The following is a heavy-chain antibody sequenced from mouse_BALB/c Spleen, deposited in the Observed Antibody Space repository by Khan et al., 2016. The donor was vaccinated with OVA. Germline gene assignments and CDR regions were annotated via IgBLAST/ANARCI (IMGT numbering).Heavy chain of an antibody. CDR3: ATYGWWD. Sequence: EVELVESGGGLVQPGGSRKLSCAASGFTFSSFGMHWVRQAPEKGLEWVAYISSGSSTIYYADTVKGRFTLSRDNPKNTLFLQMPSLRSEDTAMYYCATYGWWDWGAGTTVTVSS. D-gene: IGHD1-1*01. V-gene: IGHV5-17*02. CDR2: ISSGSSTI. J-gene: IGHJ1*01. CDR1: GFTFSSFG.